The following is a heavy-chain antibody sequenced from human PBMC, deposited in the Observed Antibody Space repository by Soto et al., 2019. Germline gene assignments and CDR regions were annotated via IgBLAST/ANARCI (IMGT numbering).Heavy chain of an antibody. J-gene: IGHJ4*02. Sequence: SVKVSCKASGGTFSSYAISWVRQAPGQGLEWMGGIIPIFGTANYAQKFQGRVTIIADKSTSTAYMELSSLRSEDTAVYYCASLGYCSGGRCLHFDYWGQGTLVTVSS. CDR3: ASLGYCSGGRCLHFDY. D-gene: IGHD2-15*01. CDR1: GGTFSSYA. V-gene: IGHV1-69*06. CDR2: IIPIFGTA.